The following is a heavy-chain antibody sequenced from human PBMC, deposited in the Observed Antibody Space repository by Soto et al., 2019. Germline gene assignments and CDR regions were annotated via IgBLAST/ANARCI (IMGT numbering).Heavy chain of an antibody. CDR1: GLTFTNYD. CDR2: ITGDGGGT. CDR3: VKGSMSSRPYYFDF. V-gene: IGHV3-23*01. J-gene: IGHJ4*02. Sequence: LRLSCAASGLTFTNYDMSWVRQTPVRVLERFSAITGDGGGTFYADSVKGQFTISKDNSKNTLFLQMNSLRAYDMALYYCVKGSMSSRPYYFDFWGQGTLVTVSS. D-gene: IGHD6-6*01.